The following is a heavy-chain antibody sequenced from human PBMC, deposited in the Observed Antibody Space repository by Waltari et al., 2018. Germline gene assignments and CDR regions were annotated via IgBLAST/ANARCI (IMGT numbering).Heavy chain of an antibody. J-gene: IGHJ5*02. V-gene: IGHV7-4-1*02. CDR2: INTDTGNP. D-gene: IGHD2-21*01. CDR3: AREVVPTSTIVVNWFDP. Sequence: QVQLVQSGSELKKPGASVKVSCKAIGYNFTNYAINWVRKAPGQGLEVMGWINTDTGNPTYAQGFTGRFVFSLDTSISTAYLQINSLKAEDTAIYYCAREVVPTSTIVVNWFDPWGQGTLVRVSS. CDR1: GYNFTNYA.